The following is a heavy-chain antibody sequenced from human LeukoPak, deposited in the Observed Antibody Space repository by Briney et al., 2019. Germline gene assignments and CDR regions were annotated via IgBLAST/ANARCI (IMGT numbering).Heavy chain of an antibody. CDR1: GGSFCGYY. V-gene: IGHV4-34*01. CDR2: INRSGST. CDR3: ARGIYSNVYAVWH. J-gene: IGHJ4*02. D-gene: IGHD4-4*01. Sequence: PSETLSLTCAVYGGSFCGYYWSWIRQRPGQGLGCIGEINRSGSTNYNPSLKSRVTISVDTSKNQFSLKLSSVTAADTAVYYCARGIYSNVYAVWHWGQGTLVTVSS.